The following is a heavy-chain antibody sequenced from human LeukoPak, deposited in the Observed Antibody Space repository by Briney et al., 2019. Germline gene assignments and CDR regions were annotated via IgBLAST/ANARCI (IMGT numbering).Heavy chain of an antibody. D-gene: IGHD2-15*01. CDR2: INPISGVT. Sequence: SVNVSCKASGYTFTGFYIHWVRLAPGQGLEWMGWINPISGVTNYAQKFQGRVTVTRDTSITTAYMELRRRRSDDTAMYYCARETRVVAAGTRGWFDPGGQETPATVSS. CDR1: GYTFTGFY. J-gene: IGHJ5*02. CDR3: ARETRVVAAGTRGWFDP. V-gene: IGHV1-2*02.